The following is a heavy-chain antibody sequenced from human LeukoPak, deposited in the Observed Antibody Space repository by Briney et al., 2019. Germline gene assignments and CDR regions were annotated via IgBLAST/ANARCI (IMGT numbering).Heavy chain of an antibody. J-gene: IGHJ6*02. CDR1: GYTFTSYY. V-gene: IGHV1-69*13. Sequence: ASVKVSCKASGYTFTSYYKHWVRQAPGQGLEWMGGIIPIFGTANYAQKFQGRVTITADESTSTAYMELSSLRSEDTAAYYCARGQERYYDFWSGYGVWGQGTTVTVSS. CDR3: ARGQERYYDFWSGYGV. CDR2: IIPIFGTA. D-gene: IGHD3-3*01.